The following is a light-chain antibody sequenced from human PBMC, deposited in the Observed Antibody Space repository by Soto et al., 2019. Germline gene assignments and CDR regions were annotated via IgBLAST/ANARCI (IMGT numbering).Light chain of an antibody. CDR3: QQLNSFPIP. V-gene: IGKV1-9*01. CDR1: QDINIF. J-gene: IGKJ3*01. Sequence: IQLTQSPSSLSASVGDRVTITCRASQDINIFLAWYQQKPGKAPKLLIYGASTLQSGVPSRFSGSGSRTDFTLTISGLQPEDFETYYCQQLNSFPIPFGPGTKVDIK. CDR2: GAS.